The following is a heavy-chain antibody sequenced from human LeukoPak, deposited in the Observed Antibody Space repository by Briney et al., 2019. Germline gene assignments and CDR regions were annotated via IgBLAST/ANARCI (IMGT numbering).Heavy chain of an antibody. V-gene: IGHV1-18*01. J-gene: IGHJ6*02. CDR1: GYTFTDYD. CDR3: ARERYYDILTGYYYYYYGMDV. Sequence: GASVKVSCKASGYTFTDYDINWVRQATGQGLEWMGWISAYNGNSNYAQKLQGRVTMTTDTSTSTAYMELRSLRSDDTAVYYCARERYYDILTGYYYYYYGMDVWGQGTTVTVSS. D-gene: IGHD3-9*01. CDR2: ISAYNGNS.